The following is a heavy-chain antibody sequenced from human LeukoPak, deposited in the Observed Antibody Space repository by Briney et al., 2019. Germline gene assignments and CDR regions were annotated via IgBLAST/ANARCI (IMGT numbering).Heavy chain of an antibody. CDR2: IYTSGST. Sequence: SETLSLTCTVSGGPISSYSWSWIRQPAGKGLEWIGRIYTSGSTNYNPSLKSRVTISVDTSKNQFSLKLSSVTAADTAVYYCARGDPYSSSWWYYYYGMDVWGQGTTVTVSS. J-gene: IGHJ6*02. D-gene: IGHD6-13*01. CDR1: GGPISSYS. V-gene: IGHV4-4*07. CDR3: ARGDPYSSSWWYYYYGMDV.